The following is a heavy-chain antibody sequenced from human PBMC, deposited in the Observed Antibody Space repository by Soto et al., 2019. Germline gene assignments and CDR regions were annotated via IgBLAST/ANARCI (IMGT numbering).Heavy chain of an antibody. CDR2: IKSKTDGGTA. CDR1: GFTFNDAW. Sequence: EVQLVESGGGLVKPGGSLRLSCAASGFTFNDAWMSWVRQAPGKGLEWVGRIKSKTDGGTADYAAPVKGRFTISRDDSKNTLYLQMNSLKTEDTAVYYCTTGFTLFGVVIPWGQGTLVTVSS. CDR3: TTGFTLFGVVIP. V-gene: IGHV3-15*01. D-gene: IGHD3-3*01. J-gene: IGHJ5*02.